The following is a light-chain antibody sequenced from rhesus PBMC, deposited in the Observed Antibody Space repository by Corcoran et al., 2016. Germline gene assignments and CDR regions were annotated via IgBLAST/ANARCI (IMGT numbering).Light chain of an antibody. Sequence: DIVMTQTPLSLPVTPGEPASISCRSSQSLLHSNGNTYLDWYLHKTGQSPRLLIYKVTHRESGVPDRCSGSGSGTDFTLKSSGVEPEDVGVYYCMQSTKDPYSFGQGTKVEIK. CDR1: QSLLHSNGNTY. CDR3: MQSTKDPYS. CDR2: KVT. J-gene: IGKJ2*01. V-gene: IGKV2S2*01.